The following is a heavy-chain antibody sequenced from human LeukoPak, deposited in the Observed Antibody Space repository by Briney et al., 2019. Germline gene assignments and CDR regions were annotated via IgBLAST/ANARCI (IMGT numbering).Heavy chain of an antibody. J-gene: IGHJ6*02. D-gene: IGHD4-17*01. CDR2: INPNSGGT. V-gene: IGHV1-2*02. CDR3: ARDDYLLGLRYYYYGMDV. CDR1: GYTFTGYY. Sequence: ASVKVSCKASGYTFTGYYMHWVRQAPGQGLEWMGWINPNSGGTNYAQKFQGRVTMTRDTSISTAYMELSRLRSDDTAVYYCARDDYLLGLRYYYYGMDVWGQGTTVTVSS.